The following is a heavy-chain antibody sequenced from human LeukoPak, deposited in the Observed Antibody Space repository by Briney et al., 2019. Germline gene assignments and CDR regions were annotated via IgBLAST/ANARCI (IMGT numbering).Heavy chain of an antibody. CDR2: IRSKAYGGAT. Sequence: GGSLRLSCTASGFTFGDYAMSWVRQAPGKGLEWVGFIRSKAYGGATEYAASVKGRFTISRDDSKSIAYLQMNSLKTEDTAVYYCTRARGRRTYYYDSSGYYVFDYWGQGTLVTVS. V-gene: IGHV3-49*04. CDR1: GFTFGDYA. CDR3: TRARGRRTYYYDSSGYYVFDY. J-gene: IGHJ4*02. D-gene: IGHD3-22*01.